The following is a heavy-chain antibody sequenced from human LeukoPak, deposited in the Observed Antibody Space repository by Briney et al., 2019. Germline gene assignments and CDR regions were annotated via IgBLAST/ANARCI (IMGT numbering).Heavy chain of an antibody. CDR3: ARDKKEEVPAAAGWFDP. D-gene: IGHD2-2*01. J-gene: IGHJ5*02. CDR2: IYHSGST. V-gene: IGHV4-38-2*02. CDR1: GYSISSGYY. Sequence: PSETLSLTCAVSGYSISSGYYWGWIRQPPGKGLEWIGSIYHSGSTYYNPSLKSRVTISVDTSKNQFSLKLSSVTAADTAVYYCARDKKEEVPAAAGWFDPWGQGTLVTVSP.